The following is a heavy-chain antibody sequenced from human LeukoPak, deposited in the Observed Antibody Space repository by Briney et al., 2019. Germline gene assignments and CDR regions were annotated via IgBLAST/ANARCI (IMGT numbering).Heavy chain of an antibody. CDR1: GFTSSSYW. J-gene: IGHJ4*02. CDR2: IKQDGSEK. Sequence: GGSLRLSCAVSGFTSSSYWMSWVRQAPGKGLEWVANIKQDGSEKYYVDSVKGRFTISRDNAKNSLYLQMNSLRAEDTAVYYCARDRRGNSGYYYFDCWGQGTLVTVSS. V-gene: IGHV3-7*01. D-gene: IGHD5-12*01. CDR3: ARDRRGNSGYYYFDC.